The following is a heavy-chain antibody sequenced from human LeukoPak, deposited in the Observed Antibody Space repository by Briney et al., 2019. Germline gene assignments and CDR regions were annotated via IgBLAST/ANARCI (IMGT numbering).Heavy chain of an antibody. V-gene: IGHV1-2*02. CDR1: GYTFTCYY. CDR2: INPNSGGT. J-gene: IGHJ6*02. D-gene: IGHD3-3*01. CDR3: ASLGQFTIPKGDYYYYGMDV. Sequence: ASVKVSCKAPGYTFTCYYMHWVRQAPGQGLEWMGWINPNSGGTNYPQKFQGRLTITSDTSIRTAYIELSRLRSDHTAVYYCASLGQFTIPKGDYYYYGMDVWGQGTTVTVSS.